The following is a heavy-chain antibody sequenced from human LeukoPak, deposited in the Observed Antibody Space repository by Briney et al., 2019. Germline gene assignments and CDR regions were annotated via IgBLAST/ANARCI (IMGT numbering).Heavy chain of an antibody. CDR1: GGSISSYY. V-gene: IGHV4-59*01. Sequence: NPAETLSLTCSVSGGSISSYYWNWIRQPPGKGLEWIGYIYYSGSTIYNPSLKSRVTISVDTSKNQFSLKLSSVTAADTAVYYWARLAAHYGDHGYYFDYWGQGTLVTVSS. CDR3: ARLAAHYGDHGYYFDY. CDR2: IYYSGST. J-gene: IGHJ4*02. D-gene: IGHD4-17*01.